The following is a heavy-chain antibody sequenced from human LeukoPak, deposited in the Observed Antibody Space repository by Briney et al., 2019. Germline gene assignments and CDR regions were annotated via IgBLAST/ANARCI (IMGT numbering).Heavy chain of an antibody. Sequence: PGGSLRLSCAASGFTFSSYDMHWVRQAPGKGLEWVSGIGTAGDIYYSGSVKGGFIISRENAKNSLYLQMNSLIAGDTAVYYCARSSSGAIYYDSSGYYSFGYWGQGTLVTVSS. J-gene: IGHJ4*02. CDR3: ARSSSGAIYYDSSGYYSFGY. CDR1: GFTFSSYD. D-gene: IGHD3-22*01. CDR2: IGTAGDI. V-gene: IGHV3-13*01.